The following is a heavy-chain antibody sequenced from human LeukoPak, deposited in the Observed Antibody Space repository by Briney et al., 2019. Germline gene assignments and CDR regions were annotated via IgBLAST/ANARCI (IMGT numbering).Heavy chain of an antibody. Sequence: PGGSLRLSCAASGVTFSSYGWHWVRQAPGKGLEWVAFIRYDESKEYYADSVKGRFTISRDNSKNTLYLQMSSLRVEDTAVYHCVKDYLVEAQRVYYFDYWGQGSLVTVSS. D-gene: IGHD1-26*01. CDR3: VKDYLVEAQRVYYFDY. CDR2: IRYDESKE. V-gene: IGHV3-30*02. J-gene: IGHJ4*02. CDR1: GVTFSSYG.